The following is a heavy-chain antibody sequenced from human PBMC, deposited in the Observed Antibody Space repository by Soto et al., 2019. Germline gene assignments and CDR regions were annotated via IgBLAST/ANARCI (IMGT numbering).Heavy chain of an antibody. Sequence: PSETLSLTCTVSGGSISSYYWSWIRQPPGKGLEWIGWIYYSGSTRYNPSLGSRVTISVDTSKNQFSLNLSSVTAADPAVYYCARLGEVDSSYYHPDCWGQGTLGTVSS. V-gene: IGHV4-59*08. CDR3: ARLGEVDSSYYHPDC. J-gene: IGHJ4*01. D-gene: IGHD3-10*01. CDR2: IYYSGST. CDR1: GGSISSYY.